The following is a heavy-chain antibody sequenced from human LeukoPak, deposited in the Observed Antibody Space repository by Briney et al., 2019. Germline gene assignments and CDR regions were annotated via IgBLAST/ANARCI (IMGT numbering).Heavy chain of an antibody. CDR3: TRLEVGDTSFDY. CDR1: GFTVSSNY. J-gene: IGHJ4*02. V-gene: IGHV3-66*04. CDR2: IYSGGST. D-gene: IGHD3-16*01. Sequence: GGSLRLSCAASGFTVSSNYMSWVRQAPGKGLEWVSVIYSGGSTYYADSVKGRFTISRDNSKNTLYLQMNSLRAEDTAVYYCTRLEVGDTSFDYWGQGTLVTVSS.